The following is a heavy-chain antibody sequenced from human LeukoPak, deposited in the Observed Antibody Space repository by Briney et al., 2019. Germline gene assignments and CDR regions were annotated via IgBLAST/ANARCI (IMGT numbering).Heavy chain of an antibody. V-gene: IGHV4-4*09. Sequence: PSETLSLTCTVSGGSISSYYWSWIRQPPGKGLEWIGYIYTSGSTNYNPSHKSRVTISVDTSKHQFSLKQSSVTAADTAVYYCARRVKGYDFWSGYSGYYYYYMDVWGKGTTVTVSS. CDR3: ARRVKGYDFWSGYSGYYYYYMDV. CDR1: GGSISSYY. J-gene: IGHJ6*03. CDR2: IYTSGST. D-gene: IGHD3-3*01.